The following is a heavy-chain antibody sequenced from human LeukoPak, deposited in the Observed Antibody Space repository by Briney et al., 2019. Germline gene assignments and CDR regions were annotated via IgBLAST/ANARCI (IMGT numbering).Heavy chain of an antibody. CDR1: GFTFSNFA. V-gene: IGHV3-23*01. Sequence: GGSLRLSCAASGFTFSNFAMSWVRQAPGKGLEWVSSINFRGGTTYYADSVKGRFTISRDNSENTLYLQMNSLRAEDAAVYYCAKGEQGVDYWGQGTLVTVSS. CDR2: INFRGGTT. D-gene: IGHD1/OR15-1a*01. J-gene: IGHJ4*02. CDR3: AKGEQGVDY.